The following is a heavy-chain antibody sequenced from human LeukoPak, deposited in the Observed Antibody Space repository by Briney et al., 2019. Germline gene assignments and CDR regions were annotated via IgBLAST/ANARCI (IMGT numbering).Heavy chain of an antibody. V-gene: IGHV3-23*01. J-gene: IGHJ5*02. CDR2: ISGSCCSI. Sequence: GGSLRLSCAASGFTFSSYAMSWVRQAPGKGLEWVSAISGSCCSIYYADSEKGRFTVSRDNSKNRLYLKMNSLRAEDTAVYYCAKDPYYGDYAWFDPWGQGTLVTVSS. D-gene: IGHD4-17*01. CDR1: GFTFSSYA. CDR3: AKDPYYGDYAWFDP.